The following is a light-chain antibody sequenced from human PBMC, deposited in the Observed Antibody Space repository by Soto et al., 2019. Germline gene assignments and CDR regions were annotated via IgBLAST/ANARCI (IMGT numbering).Light chain of an antibody. J-gene: IGLJ2*01. CDR1: SGSIASNY. CDR2: EDN. Sequence: NFMLTQPHSVSESPGKTVTISCTGSSGSIASNYVQWYQQRPGSAPTTVIYEDNQRPSGVPDRFSGSIDSSSNSASRTISGLKTEDEADYYWQSYDSSNHVVFGGGTKLTVL. V-gene: IGLV6-57*02. CDR3: QSYDSSNHVV.